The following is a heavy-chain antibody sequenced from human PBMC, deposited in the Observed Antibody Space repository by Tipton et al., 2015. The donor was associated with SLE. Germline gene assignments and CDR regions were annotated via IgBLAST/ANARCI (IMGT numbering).Heavy chain of an antibody. D-gene: IGHD3-10*01. CDR2: IDHSDIT. J-gene: IGHJ3*02. CDR3: ARALEQFGGAFDI. Sequence: SLRLSCAASGFTFSSYWMTWVRQPPGKGLEWIGEIDHSDITSHNPSLKSRLTISVDKSNNQFSLKLTSVTAADTAVYYCARALEQFGGAFDIWGQGTKVTVSS. CDR1: GFTFSSYW. V-gene: IGHV4-4*02.